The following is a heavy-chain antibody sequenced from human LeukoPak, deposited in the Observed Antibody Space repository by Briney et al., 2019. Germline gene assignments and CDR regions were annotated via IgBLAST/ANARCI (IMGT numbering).Heavy chain of an antibody. J-gene: IGHJ4*02. CDR3: AKRDDYTMYGLDY. Sequence: GGSLRLSCAASGFTVSSNYMSWVRQAAGKGLEWVSVIFSDGSTYYADSVKGRFTISRDNSKNTLYLQMNSLRAEDTAVYYCAKRDDYTMYGLDYWGQGALVTVSS. D-gene: IGHD3-10*02. CDR2: IFSDGST. CDR1: GFTVSSNY. V-gene: IGHV3-53*05.